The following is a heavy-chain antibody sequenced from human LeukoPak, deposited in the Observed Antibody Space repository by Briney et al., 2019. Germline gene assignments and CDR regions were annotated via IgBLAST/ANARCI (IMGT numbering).Heavy chain of an antibody. D-gene: IGHD3-22*01. V-gene: IGHV3-21*01. CDR3: ARDAGYYYDSSGYLPFYYYYYMDV. J-gene: IGHJ6*03. CDR1: GFTFSSYS. CDR2: ISSSSSYI. Sequence: PGGSLRLSCAASGFTFSSYSMNWVRQAAGKGLEWVSSISSSSSYIYYADSVKRRFIISRDNAKNSLYLQMHSLRAEDTAVYYCARDAGYYYDSSGYLPFYYYYYMDVWGKGTTVTVSS.